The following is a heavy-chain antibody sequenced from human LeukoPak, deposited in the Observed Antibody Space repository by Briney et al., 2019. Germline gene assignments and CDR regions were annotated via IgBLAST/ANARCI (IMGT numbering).Heavy chain of an antibody. V-gene: IGHV4-59*01. CDR3: ARRYSNRYYFDY. J-gene: IGHJ4*02. Sequence: SETLSLTCTVPGGSISSYYWSWIRQPPGKGLEWIGYIYYSGSTNYNPSLKSRVTISVDTSKNQFSLKLSSVTAADTAVYYCARRYSNRYYFDYWGQGTLVTVSS. D-gene: IGHD4-11*01. CDR2: IYYSGST. CDR1: GGSISSYY.